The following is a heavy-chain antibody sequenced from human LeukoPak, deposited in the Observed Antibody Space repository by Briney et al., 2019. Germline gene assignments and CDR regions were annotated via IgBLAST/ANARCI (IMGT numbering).Heavy chain of an antibody. Sequence: GGSLGLSCAASGFTFSSYSMNWVRQAPGKGLEWVSYISSSSSTIYYADSVKGRFTISRDNAKNSLYLQMNSLRAEDTALYYCAREDLTGIAAAGTFDYWGQGTLVTVSS. CDR1: GFTFSSYS. J-gene: IGHJ4*02. CDR2: ISSSSSTI. D-gene: IGHD6-13*01. V-gene: IGHV3-48*04. CDR3: AREDLTGIAAAGTFDY.